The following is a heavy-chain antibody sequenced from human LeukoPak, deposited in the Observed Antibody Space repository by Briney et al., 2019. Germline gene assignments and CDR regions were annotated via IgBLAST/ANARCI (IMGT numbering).Heavy chain of an antibody. J-gene: IGHJ4*02. CDR1: GFTFSSYE. D-gene: IGHD6-13*01. V-gene: IGHV3-23*01. CDR2: ISGSGGST. Sequence: PGGSLRLSCAASGFTFSSYEMNWVRQAPGKGLEWVSAISGSGGSTYYADSVKGRFTISRDNSKNTLYLQMNSLRAEDTAVYYCVAAAGSFDYWGQGTLVTVSS. CDR3: VAAAGSFDY.